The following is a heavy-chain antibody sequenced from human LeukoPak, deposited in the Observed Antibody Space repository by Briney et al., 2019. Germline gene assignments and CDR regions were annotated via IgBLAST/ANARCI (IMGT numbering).Heavy chain of an antibody. CDR1: GFTVGSNY. D-gene: IGHD6-19*01. CDR2: IYSGGRT. V-gene: IGHV3-53*01. CDR3: ARERAVSGWFDP. J-gene: IGHJ5*02. Sequence: PGGSLRLSCAASGFTVGSNYMSWVRQAPGKGLEWVSVIYSGGRTYYADSVKGRFTISRDNSKNTLYLHMNSLRAEDTAVYYCARERAVSGWFDPWGQGTLVTVSS.